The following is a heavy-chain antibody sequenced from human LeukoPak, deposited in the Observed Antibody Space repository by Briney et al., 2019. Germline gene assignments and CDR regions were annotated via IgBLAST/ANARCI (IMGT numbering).Heavy chain of an antibody. J-gene: IGHJ4*02. CDR1: GFTFSGYW. V-gene: IGHV3-7*01. D-gene: IGHD6-13*01. CDR2: IKQDGSEK. CDR3: ARDPTGYGSSWCNDYFDY. Sequence: PGGSLRLSCAASGFTFSGYWMSWVRQAPGKGLEWVANIKQDGSEKYYVDSVKGRFTISRDNAKNSLYLQMNSLRAEDTAVYYCARDPTGYGSSWCNDYFDYWGQGTLVTVSS.